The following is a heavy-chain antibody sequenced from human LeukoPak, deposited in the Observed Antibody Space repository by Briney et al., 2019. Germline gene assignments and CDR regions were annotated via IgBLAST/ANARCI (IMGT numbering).Heavy chain of an antibody. CDR3: ARVKGPKRSAGDY. Sequence: GGSLRLSCAASGFTFSDYYMSWMRQAPGKGLEWVSYISSSSSYTNYADSVKGRFTISRDNAKNSLYMQMNSLRAEHTAVYYCARVKGPKRSAGDYWGQGPLVTVSS. CDR2: ISSSSSYT. V-gene: IGHV3-11*06. CDR1: GFTFSDYY. D-gene: IGHD6-19*01. J-gene: IGHJ4*02.